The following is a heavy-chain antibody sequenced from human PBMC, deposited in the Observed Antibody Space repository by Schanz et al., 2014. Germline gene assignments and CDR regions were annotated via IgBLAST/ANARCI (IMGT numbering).Heavy chain of an antibody. J-gene: IGHJ4*02. CDR1: GFTFTNYA. V-gene: IGHV3-23*04. CDR3: AKSLESCPGGRCSRGYFDS. Sequence: EEQLVESGGGLVQPGGSLRLSCAASGFTFTNYAMSWVRQAPGKGLEWVSLISDSGDTAYYADSVKGRFTISRDNFKGALYLQMSSLRAEDTAVYYCAKSLESCPGGRCSRGYFDSWGQGTLXTVSS. D-gene: IGHD2-8*02. CDR2: ISDSGDTA.